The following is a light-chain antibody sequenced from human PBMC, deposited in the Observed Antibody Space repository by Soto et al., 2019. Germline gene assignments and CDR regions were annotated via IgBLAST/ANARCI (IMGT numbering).Light chain of an antibody. CDR1: QSISTSH. Sequence: EIVLTQSPGTLSLSPGERATLSCRASQSISTSHLAWFQQRPGQAPRLLIYGASNRVTGIPDRFSGSGSGTEFTLTISRLESEDFAVYFCQQYGDSPWTFGQGTKVDIK. J-gene: IGKJ1*01. CDR2: GAS. CDR3: QQYGDSPWT. V-gene: IGKV3-20*01.